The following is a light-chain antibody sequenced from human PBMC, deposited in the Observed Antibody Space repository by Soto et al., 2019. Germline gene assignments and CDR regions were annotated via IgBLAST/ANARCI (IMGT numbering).Light chain of an antibody. Sequence: TPMNQSPSSLSASVGDRVTITCRASQGISNYLAWYQQKPGKVPKLLIYAASPLQSGVPSRFSGSGSGTDFTLTISSLQPEDVATYYCQKYNSAPTWTFGQGTKVDIK. J-gene: IGKJ1*01. V-gene: IGKV1-27*01. CDR2: AAS. CDR3: QKYNSAPTWT. CDR1: QGISNY.